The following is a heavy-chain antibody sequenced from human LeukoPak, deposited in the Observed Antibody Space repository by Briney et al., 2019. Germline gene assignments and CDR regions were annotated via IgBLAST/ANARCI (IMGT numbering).Heavy chain of an antibody. V-gene: IGHV1-8*01. CDR3: ARVYDSSGHYPIDY. Sequence: ASVKFSCKASGYTFTSYDINCVRQATGQGLEWMGWMNPNSDNTGYARKFQGRVTITRNTSISTAYMELSSLRSEDTAVYYCARVYDSSGHYPIDYWGQGTLVTVSS. CDR2: MNPNSDNT. J-gene: IGHJ4*02. CDR1: GYTFTSYD. D-gene: IGHD3-22*01.